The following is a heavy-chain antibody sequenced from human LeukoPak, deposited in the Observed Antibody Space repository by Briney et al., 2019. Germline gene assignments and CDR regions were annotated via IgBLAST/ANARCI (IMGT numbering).Heavy chain of an antibody. D-gene: IGHD3-9*01. Sequence: PGESLRLSCAASGFTFSSNWMHWVRQAPGKGLEWVSGISWNSGSIGYADSVKGRFTISRDNAKNSLYLQMNSLRAEDTALYYCAKDSRGRRYFDWFGGYYYYGMDVWGQGTTVTVSS. V-gene: IGHV3-9*01. CDR3: AKDSRGRRYFDWFGGYYYYGMDV. CDR1: GFTFSSNW. CDR2: ISWNSGSI. J-gene: IGHJ6*02.